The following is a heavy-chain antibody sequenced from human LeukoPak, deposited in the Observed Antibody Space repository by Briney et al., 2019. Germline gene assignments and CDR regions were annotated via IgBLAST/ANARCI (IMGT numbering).Heavy chain of an antibody. CDR3: AKDSLARVNYYGSGTHHDY. CDR1: GFTFCSYG. V-gene: IGHV3-30*18. J-gene: IGHJ4*02. Sequence: PGRSLRLSCAVSGFTFCSYGMHWVRQAPGKGLEWVAVISYDGSNKYYADSVKGRFTISRDNSKNTLYLQMNSLRAEDTAVYYCAKDSLARVNYYGSGTHHDYWGQGTLVTVSS. CDR2: ISYDGSNK. D-gene: IGHD3-10*01.